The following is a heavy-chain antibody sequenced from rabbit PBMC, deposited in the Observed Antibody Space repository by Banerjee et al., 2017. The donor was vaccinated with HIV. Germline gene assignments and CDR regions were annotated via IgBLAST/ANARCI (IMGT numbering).Heavy chain of an antibody. V-gene: IGHV1S45*01. CDR2: IYAGDGNT. Sequence: EESGGDLVKPEGSLTLTCTASGFTISTTYWICWVRQAPGKGLEWIACIYAGDGNTYYASWAKGRFTISKTSSTTVTLQMTSLTAADTATYFCARQFGLWGPGTLVTVS. CDR3: ARQFGL. CDR1: GFTISTTYW. D-gene: IGHD5-1*01. J-gene: IGHJ4*01.